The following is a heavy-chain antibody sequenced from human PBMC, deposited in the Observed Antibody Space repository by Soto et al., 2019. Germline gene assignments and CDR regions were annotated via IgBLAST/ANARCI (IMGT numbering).Heavy chain of an antibody. D-gene: IGHD3-10*01. V-gene: IGHV4-4*07. J-gene: IGHJ6*01. CDR1: GGSISSYF. CDR2: INSSGSI. CDR3: ARGSGGSCYQDYGMDV. Sequence: QVRLQESGPGLVKPSETLSLTCTVSGGSISSYFWNWIRQPAGKGLEWIGRINSSGSIKYNPSFRSRVTMSVDTSKIQFSLRLSCVSAADTAVYYCARGSGGSCYQDYGMDVWGQGTTVTVSS.